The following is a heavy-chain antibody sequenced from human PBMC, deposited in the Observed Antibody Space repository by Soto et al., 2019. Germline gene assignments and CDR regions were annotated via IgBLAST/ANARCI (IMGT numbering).Heavy chain of an antibody. D-gene: IGHD5-18*01. CDR2: ISYDGGLQ. J-gene: IGHJ4*02. Sequence: QAHLVESGGGVVQPGRSLRLSCAASGFTFTSYGMHWVRQAPGTRLEWVAVISYDGGLQHYADSVKGRFTISRDNSKNMVVLQMNSLRAEATAVYYCVSDRGYGHASVPSCWGQGTLVSVSS. CDR1: GFTFTSYG. V-gene: IGHV3-30*03. CDR3: VSDRGYGHASVPSC.